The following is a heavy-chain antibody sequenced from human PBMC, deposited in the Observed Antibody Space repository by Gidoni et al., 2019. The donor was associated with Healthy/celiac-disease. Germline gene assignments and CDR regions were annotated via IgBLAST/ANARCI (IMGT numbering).Heavy chain of an antibody. V-gene: IGHV3-23*01. CDR2: ISGSGGST. Sequence: EVQLLESGGGLVQPGGSLRLSCAASGFTFSSSAMSWVRQAPGKGLEWVSAISGSGGSTYYADSVKGRFTISRDNSKNTLYLQMNSLRAEDTAVYYCAKGRGVSYVIAPLPHYWGQGTLVTVSS. CDR1: GFTFSSSA. J-gene: IGHJ4*02. D-gene: IGHD3-10*02. CDR3: AKGRGVSYVIAPLPHY.